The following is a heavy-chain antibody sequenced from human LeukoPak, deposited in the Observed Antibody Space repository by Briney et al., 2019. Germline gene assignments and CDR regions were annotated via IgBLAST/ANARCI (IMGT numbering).Heavy chain of an antibody. D-gene: IGHD6-13*01. CDR1: GYTLTELS. Sequence: ASVKVSCKVSGYTLTELSMHWVRQAPGKGLEWMGGFDPEDGETIYAQKFQGRVTMTTDTSTSTAYMELSSLRSEDTAVYYCARGLGGSSWFRAPFDYWGQGTLVTVSS. CDR2: FDPEDGET. V-gene: IGHV1-24*01. CDR3: ARGLGGSSWFRAPFDY. J-gene: IGHJ4*02.